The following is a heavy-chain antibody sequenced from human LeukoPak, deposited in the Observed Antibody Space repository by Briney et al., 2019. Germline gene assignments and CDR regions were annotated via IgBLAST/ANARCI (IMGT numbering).Heavy chain of an antibody. Sequence: WGSLRLSCAASGFTFSNAWMTWVRQAPGKGLEWVGRLRSKTDGGTADYAAPVEGRFTISRDDSKNTLYLQMTSLKTEDTAVYYCTTLRARSDYWGQGTLVSVSS. V-gene: IGHV3-15*01. CDR1: GFTFSNAW. J-gene: IGHJ4*02. D-gene: IGHD5-12*01. CDR2: LRSKTDGGTA. CDR3: TTLRARSDY.